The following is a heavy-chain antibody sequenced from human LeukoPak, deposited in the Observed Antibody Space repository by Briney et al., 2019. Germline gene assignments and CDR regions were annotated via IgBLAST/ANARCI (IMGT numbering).Heavy chain of an antibody. D-gene: IGHD4-17*01. CDR3: VSERYEIFGDYEYYYYGMDV. V-gene: IGHV4-34*01. J-gene: IGHJ6*02. CDR2: FDHRGST. Sequence: SETLSLTCTVNSGSFSGYYWIWIRQPPGKGLEWLGEFDHRGSTKYNASLGSRVSISVDTPKNEFSLKLTSVTAADTAVYYCVSERYEIFGDYEYYYYGMDVWGPGTTVTVSS. CDR1: SGSFSGYY.